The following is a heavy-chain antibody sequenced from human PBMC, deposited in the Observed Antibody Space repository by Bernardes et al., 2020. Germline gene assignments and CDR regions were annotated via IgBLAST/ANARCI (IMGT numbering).Heavy chain of an antibody. D-gene: IGHD5-12*01. V-gene: IGHV3-23*01. J-gene: IGHJ4*02. Sequence: GGSLRLSCAASGFTVSSNYMSWVRQAPGKGLEWVSAISGSGGSTYYADSVKGRFTISRDNSKNTLYLQMNSLRAEDTAVYYCAKSQPMVATTRQLDYWGQGTLVTVSS. CDR1: GFTVSSNY. CDR3: AKSQPMVATTRQLDY. CDR2: ISGSGGST.